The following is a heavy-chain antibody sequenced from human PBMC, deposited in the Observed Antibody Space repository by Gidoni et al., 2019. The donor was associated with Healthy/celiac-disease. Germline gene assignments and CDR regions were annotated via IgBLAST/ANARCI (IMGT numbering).Heavy chain of an antibody. J-gene: IGHJ4*02. CDR1: GFTFSSYW. CDR2: IKQDGSEK. Sequence: EVQLVESGGGLVQPGGSLRLSCAAPGFTFSSYWMSWVRQAPGKGLEWVANIKQDGSEKYYVDSVKGRFTISRDNAKNSLYLQMNSLRAEDTAVYYCAREYYYDSSGYYGGSDYWGQGTLVTVSS. CDR3: AREYYYDSSGYYGGSDY. D-gene: IGHD3-22*01. V-gene: IGHV3-7*01.